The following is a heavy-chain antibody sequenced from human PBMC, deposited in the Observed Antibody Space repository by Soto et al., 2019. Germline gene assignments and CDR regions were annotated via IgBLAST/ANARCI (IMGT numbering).Heavy chain of an antibody. CDR3: ARDLHLGPRVYYYYYGMDV. V-gene: IGHV3-33*01. J-gene: IGHJ6*02. CDR1: GFTFSSYG. Sequence: QVQLVESGGGVVQPGRSLRLSCAASGFTFSSYGMHWVRQAPGKGLEWVAVIWYDGSNKYHADSVKGRFTISRDNSKNTLYLQMNSLRAEDTAVYYCARDLHLGPRVYYYYYGMDVWGQGTTVTVSS. CDR2: IWYDGSNK.